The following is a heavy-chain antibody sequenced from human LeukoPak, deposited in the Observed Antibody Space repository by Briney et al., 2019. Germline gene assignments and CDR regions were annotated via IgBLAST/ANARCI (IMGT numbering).Heavy chain of an antibody. V-gene: IGHV4-34*01. CDR2: INHSGST. CDR3: ARVGWGSSTSFYDY. CDR1: GGSFSGYY. D-gene: IGHD2-2*01. J-gene: IGHJ4*02. Sequence: SETLSLTCAVYGGSFSGYYWSWIRQPPGKGLEWIGEINHSGSTNYNPSLKSRVTISVDTSKNQFSLKLSSVTAADTAVYYGARVGWGSSTSFYDYWGQGTLVTVSS.